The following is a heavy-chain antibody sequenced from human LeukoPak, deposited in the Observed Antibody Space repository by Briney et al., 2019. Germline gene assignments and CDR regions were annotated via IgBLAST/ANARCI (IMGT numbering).Heavy chain of an antibody. J-gene: IGHJ4*02. V-gene: IGHV3-20*04. Sequence: GGSLRLSCAASGFTFDRFTIHWVRQTPGKGLEWVSLINRRDHTFYADSVKGRFTISRDNAKNSLYLQMNSLRAEDTAVYYCARWGVGDYWGQGTLVTASS. D-gene: IGHD1-26*01. CDR3: ARWGVGDY. CDR2: INRRDHT. CDR1: GFTFDRFT.